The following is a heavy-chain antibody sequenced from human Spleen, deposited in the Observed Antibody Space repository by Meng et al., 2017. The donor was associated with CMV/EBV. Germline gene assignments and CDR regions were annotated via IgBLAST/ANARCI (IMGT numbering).Heavy chain of an antibody. Sequence: ASVKVSCKASGYTFTSYDINWVRQATGQGLEWMGRMNPNSGNTGYAQKFQGRVTMTRNTSISTAYMELSSLRSEDTAVYYCARAIRCSSTSCYLGPGWYWGQGTLVTVSS. CDR2: MNPNSGNT. CDR3: ARAIRCSSTSCYLGPGWY. J-gene: IGHJ4*02. CDR1: GYTFTSYD. D-gene: IGHD2-2*01. V-gene: IGHV1-8*01.